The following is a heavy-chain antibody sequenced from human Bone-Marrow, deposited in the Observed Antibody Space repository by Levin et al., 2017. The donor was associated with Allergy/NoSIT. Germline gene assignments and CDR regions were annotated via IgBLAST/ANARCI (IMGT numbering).Heavy chain of an antibody. CDR3: AKVREPTYQWSNHFDY. CDR2: ISYDGSYK. CDR1: GFIFSNYG. V-gene: IGHV3-30*18. D-gene: IGHD1-14*01. Sequence: PGGSLRLSCAASGFIFSNYGMQWVRQAPGKGLEWVAVISYDGSYKNYADSVKGRFTISRDSSKNTLYLQMNSLGAEDTAVYYCAKVREPTYQWSNHFDYWGQGTLVTVSS. J-gene: IGHJ4*02.